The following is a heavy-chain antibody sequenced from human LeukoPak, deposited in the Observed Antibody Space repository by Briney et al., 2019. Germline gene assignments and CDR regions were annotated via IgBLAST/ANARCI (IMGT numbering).Heavy chain of an antibody. CDR3: ARGLVMLGSSFSSNWFDP. CDR1: GGSFSGYY. V-gene: IGHV4-34*01. Sequence: SETLSLTCAVYGGSFSGYYWSWIRQPPGKGLEWIGEINHSGSTNYNPSLKSRVTISVDTSKNQFSLKLSSVTAADTAVYYCARGLVMLGSSFSSNWFDPWSQGTLVTVSS. J-gene: IGHJ5*02. D-gene: IGHD6-13*01. CDR2: INHSGST.